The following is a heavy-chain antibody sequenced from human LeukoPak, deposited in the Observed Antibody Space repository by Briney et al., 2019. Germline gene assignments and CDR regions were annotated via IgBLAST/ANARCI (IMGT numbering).Heavy chain of an antibody. CDR3: AKKWVSEKPQLDHFDY. V-gene: IGHV3-23*01. J-gene: IGHJ4*02. CDR2: ISGSGGST. CDR1: GFTFSDYY. Sequence: PGGSLRLSCAASGFTFSDYYMSWVRQAPGKGLEWVSAISGSGGSTYYADSVKGRFTISRDNSKNALYLQMNSLRAEDTAVYYCAKKWVSEKPQLDHFDYWGQGTLVTVSS. D-gene: IGHD6-13*01.